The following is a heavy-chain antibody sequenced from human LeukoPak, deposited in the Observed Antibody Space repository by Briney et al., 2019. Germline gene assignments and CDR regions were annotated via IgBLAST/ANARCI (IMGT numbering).Heavy chain of an antibody. CDR2: INPNSGGT. D-gene: IGHD6-13*01. CDR1: GYTLTGYY. Sequence: EASVKVSCKASGYTLTGYYMNWVRQAPGQGLEWMGWINPNSGGTNYAQKFQGRVTMTGDTSISTAYMELSSLRSDDTAVYYCASRKQQLVRSGHSFDYWGQGTLVTVSS. V-gene: IGHV1-2*02. J-gene: IGHJ4*02. CDR3: ASRKQQLVRSGHSFDY.